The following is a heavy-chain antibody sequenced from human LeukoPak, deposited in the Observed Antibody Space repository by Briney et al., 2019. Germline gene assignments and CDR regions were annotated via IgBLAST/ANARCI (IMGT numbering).Heavy chain of an antibody. Sequence: ASVKVSCKTSGYTFTGYYIQWVRQAPGQGLEWMGWINPNSGGASYVQKFQGRVTMTSDTSISTAYMELSSLRSDDTAVYYCARDSRNYYDSRGGGDEAFDIWAKGQWSPSLQ. CDR2: INPNSGGA. J-gene: IGHJ3*02. D-gene: IGHD3-22*01. CDR1: GYTFTGYY. V-gene: IGHV1-2*02. CDR3: ARDSRNYYDSRGGGDEAFDI.